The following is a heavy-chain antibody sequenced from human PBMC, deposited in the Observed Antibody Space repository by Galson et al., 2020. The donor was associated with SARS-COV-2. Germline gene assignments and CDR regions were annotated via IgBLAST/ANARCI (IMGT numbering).Heavy chain of an antibody. CDR3: VFGVLTKLEY. Sequence: GESLKISCAASGFTLSGSAIHWVRQAFGKGLEWVGRIRSRAKSYATAYAESVTGRFSISRDDAKNTAYLQMSSLKTEDTAVYYCVFGVLTKLEYWGQGTLVTVSS. J-gene: IGHJ4*02. CDR1: GFTLSGSA. V-gene: IGHV3-73*01. CDR2: IRSRAKSYAT. D-gene: IGHD3-3*01.